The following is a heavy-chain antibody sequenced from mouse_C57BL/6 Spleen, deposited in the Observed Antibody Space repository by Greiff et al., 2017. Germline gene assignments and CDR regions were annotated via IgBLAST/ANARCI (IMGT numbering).Heavy chain of an antibody. V-gene: IGHV3-6*01. D-gene: IGHD2-3*01. Sequence: EVKLQESGPGLVKPSQSLSLTCSVTGYSITSGYYWNWIRQFPGNKLEWMGYISYDGSNNYNPSLKNRISITRDTSKNQFFLKLNSVTTEDTATYYCARDDGYRGYWYFDVWGTGTTVTVSS. J-gene: IGHJ1*03. CDR2: ISYDGSN. CDR1: GYSITSGYY. CDR3: ARDDGYRGYWYFDV.